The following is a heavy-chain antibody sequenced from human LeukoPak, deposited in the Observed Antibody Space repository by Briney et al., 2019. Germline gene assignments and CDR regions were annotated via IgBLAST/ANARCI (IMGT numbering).Heavy chain of an antibody. CDR3: AREEVVAATPFDY. Sequence: GASVKVSCKASGYTFTGYYMHWVRQAPGQGLEWMGWINPNSGGTNYAQKFQGRVTMTRDTSISTAYMELSRLRSDDTAVYYCAREEVVAATPFDYWGQGTLVTVSS. CDR1: GYTFTGYY. J-gene: IGHJ4*02. D-gene: IGHD2-15*01. CDR2: INPNSGGT. V-gene: IGHV1-2*02.